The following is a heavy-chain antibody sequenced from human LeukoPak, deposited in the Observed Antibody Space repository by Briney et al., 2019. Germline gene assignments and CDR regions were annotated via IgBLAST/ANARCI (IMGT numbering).Heavy chain of an antibody. V-gene: IGHV1-24*01. CDR3: ARVWGGYSSGWYSGVRLGYFDY. Sequence: ASVKVSCKVSGYTLTELSMHWVRQAPGKGLEWMGGFDPEDGETIYAQKFQGRVTMTEDTSTDTAYMELSSLRSDDTAVYYCARVWGGYSSGWYSGVRLGYFDYWGQGTLVTVSS. D-gene: IGHD6-19*01. CDR2: FDPEDGET. CDR1: GYTLTELS. J-gene: IGHJ4*02.